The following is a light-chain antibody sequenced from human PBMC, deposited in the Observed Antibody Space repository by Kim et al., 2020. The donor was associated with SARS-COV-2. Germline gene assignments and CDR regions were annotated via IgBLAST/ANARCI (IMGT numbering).Light chain of an antibody. J-gene: IGLJ2*01. CDR1: RSDVGGYNY. CDR3: SSYAGSNNLV. V-gene: IGLV2-8*01. Sequence: GQSGTISCTRTRSDVGGYNYVPWYQQHPGKAPKLMIYGISKRPSGVPDRFSGSKSGNTASLTVSGLQAEDEADYYCSSYAGSNNLVFGGGTQLTVL. CDR2: GIS.